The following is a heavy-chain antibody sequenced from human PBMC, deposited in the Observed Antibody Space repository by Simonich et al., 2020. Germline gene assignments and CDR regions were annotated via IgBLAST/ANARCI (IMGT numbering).Heavy chain of an antibody. CDR2: ISSSSSYI. CDR1: GFTFSSYS. V-gene: IGHV3-21*01. CDR3: ARWIAVAGTGAYGMDV. Sequence: EVQLVESGGGLVKPGGSLRLSCAASGFTFSSYSMNWVRQAPGKGLEWVSSISSSSSYIYYADSVKGRFTISRDNAKNSLYLQMNSLRAEDTVVYYCARWIAVAGTGAYGMDVWGQGTTVTVSS. D-gene: IGHD6-19*01. J-gene: IGHJ6*02.